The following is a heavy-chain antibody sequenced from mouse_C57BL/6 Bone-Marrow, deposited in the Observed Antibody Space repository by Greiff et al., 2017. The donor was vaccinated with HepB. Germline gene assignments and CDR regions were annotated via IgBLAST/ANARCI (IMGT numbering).Heavy chain of an antibody. Sequence: EADGGLVQPKGSLKLSCAASGFSFNTYAMNWVRQAPGKGLEWVARIRSKSNNYATYYADSVKDRFTISRDDSESMLYLQMNNLKTEDTAMYYCVRGYDYGWDYYAMDYWGQGTSVTVSS. CDR1: GFSFNTYA. CDR2: IRSKSNNYAT. J-gene: IGHJ4*01. CDR3: VRGYDYGWDYYAMDY. D-gene: IGHD2-4*01. V-gene: IGHV10-1*01.